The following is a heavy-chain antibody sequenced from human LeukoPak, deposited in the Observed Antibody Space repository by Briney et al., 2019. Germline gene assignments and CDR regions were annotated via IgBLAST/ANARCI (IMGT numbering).Heavy chain of an antibody. CDR2: IYYSGST. D-gene: IGHD3-10*01. CDR1: GGSVSSGSYY. CDR3: ARVAHTYGSGRYAVYGVDV. V-gene: IGHV4-61*01. Sequence: SETLSLTCTVSGGSVSSGSYYWSWIRQPPGKGLEWIGYIYYSGSTNYNPSLKSRVTISVDTSKNQFSLKLSSVTAADTAVYYCARVAHTYGSGRYAVYGVDVWGQGTTVTVSS. J-gene: IGHJ6*02.